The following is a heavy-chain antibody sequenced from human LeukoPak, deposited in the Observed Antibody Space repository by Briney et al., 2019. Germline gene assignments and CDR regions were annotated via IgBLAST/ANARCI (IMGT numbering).Heavy chain of an antibody. V-gene: IGHV3-30*18. CDR1: GFTFSSYG. CDR3: AKDWTTVTRTLGY. J-gene: IGHJ4*02. CDR2: ISYDGSNK. D-gene: IGHD4-17*01. Sequence: PGGSLRLSCAASGFTFSSYGMHWVRQAPGKGLEWVAVISYDGSNKYYADSVKGRFTISRDNSKNTLYLQMNSLRAEDTAVYYCAKDWTTVTRTLGYWGQGTLVTVSS.